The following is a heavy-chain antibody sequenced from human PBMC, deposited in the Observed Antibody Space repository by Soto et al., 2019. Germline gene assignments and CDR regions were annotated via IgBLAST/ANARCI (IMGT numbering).Heavy chain of an antibody. J-gene: IGHJ4*02. D-gene: IGHD2-21*01. V-gene: IGHV4-59*01. Sequence: LSLTCTVSGGSFNNYYWRWIRQPPGKGLEWIGYINYSGGTDYNPSLTSRVTMSIATSKSQFSLTLTSVTAAVTAVYYCATISIRRGYYFDYWGQGNLVTVS. CDR2: INYSGGT. CDR3: ATISIRRGYYFDY. CDR1: GGSFNNYY.